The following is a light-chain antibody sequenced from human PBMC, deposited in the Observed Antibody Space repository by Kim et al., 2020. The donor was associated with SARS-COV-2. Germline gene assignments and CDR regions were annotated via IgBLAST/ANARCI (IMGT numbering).Light chain of an antibody. V-gene: IGKV3-20*01. Sequence: SPGQRPPLSCRADKLVISSYLAWYQQKPGQAPRLLIYGASSMATGIPARFSGSGSGTDFTLTISSLEPEDFAVYYCQQYSSSSWTFGQGAKVDIK. CDR3: QQYSSSSWT. CDR2: GAS. J-gene: IGKJ1*01. CDR1: KLVISSY.